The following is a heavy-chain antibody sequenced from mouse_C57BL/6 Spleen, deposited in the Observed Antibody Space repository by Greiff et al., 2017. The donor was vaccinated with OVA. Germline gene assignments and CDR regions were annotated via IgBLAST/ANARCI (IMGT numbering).Heavy chain of an antibody. J-gene: IGHJ1*03. D-gene: IGHD1-1*01. CDR3: ARDYYGSSYRYFDV. CDR2: ISNGGGST. CDR1: GFTFSDYY. Sequence: DVMLVESGGGLVQPGGSLKLSCAASGFTFSDYYMYWVRQTPEKRLEWVAYISNGGGSTYYPDTVKGRFTISRDNAKNTLYLQMSRLKSEDTAMYYCARDYYGSSYRYFDVWGTGTTVTVSS. V-gene: IGHV5-12*01.